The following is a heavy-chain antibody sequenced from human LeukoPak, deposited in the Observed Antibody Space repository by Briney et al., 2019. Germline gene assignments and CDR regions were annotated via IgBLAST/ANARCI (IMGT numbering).Heavy chain of an antibody. Sequence: GGSLRLSCAASGFTFSSYGMHWVRQAPGKGLEWVAFIRYDGSNKYYADSVKGRFTISRDNSKNTLYLQMNSLRAEDTAVYYCAKDLLYYDSSGYVFDYWGQGTLVTVSS. D-gene: IGHD3-22*01. CDR3: AKDLLYYDSSGYVFDY. CDR1: GFTFSSYG. V-gene: IGHV3-30*02. J-gene: IGHJ4*02. CDR2: IRYDGSNK.